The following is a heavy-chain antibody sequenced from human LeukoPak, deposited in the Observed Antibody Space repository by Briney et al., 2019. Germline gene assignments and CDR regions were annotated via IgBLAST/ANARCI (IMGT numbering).Heavy chain of an antibody. CDR2: INRSGST. Sequence: SETLSLTCAVYGGSFSGYYWSWIRQPPGKGLEWIGEINRSGSTNYNPSLKSRVTISVDTSKNQFSLKLSSVTAADTAVYYCARVPTLRFLFSMDVWGKGTTVTVSS. J-gene: IGHJ6*04. V-gene: IGHV4-34*01. CDR1: GGSFSGYY. D-gene: IGHD3-3*01. CDR3: ARVPTLRFLFSMDV.